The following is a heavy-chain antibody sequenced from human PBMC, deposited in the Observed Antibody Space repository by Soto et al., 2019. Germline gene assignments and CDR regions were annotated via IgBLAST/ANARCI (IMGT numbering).Heavy chain of an antibody. J-gene: IGHJ4*02. V-gene: IGHV3-11*06. D-gene: IGHD6-19*01. CDR1: GFTFSDYY. CDR2: ISSSSSYT. CDR3: AREDPYSSGSSGY. Sequence: GGSLRLSCAASGFTFSDYYMSWIRQAPGKGLEWVSYISSSSSYTNYADSVKGRFTISRDNAKNSLYLQMNSLRAEDTVVFYCAREDPYSSGSSGYWGQGTLVTVSS.